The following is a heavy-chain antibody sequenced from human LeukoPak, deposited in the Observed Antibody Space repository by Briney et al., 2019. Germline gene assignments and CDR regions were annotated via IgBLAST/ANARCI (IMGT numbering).Heavy chain of an antibody. D-gene: IGHD2-21*02. Sequence: PSETLSLTCTVSGGSISSSSYYWGWIRQPPGKGLEWIGSIYYSGSTYYNPSLKSRVTISVDTSKNQFSLKLSSVTAADTAVYYCARRRVTAIRGPPDYWGQGTLVTVSS. CDR2: IYYSGST. V-gene: IGHV4-39*01. J-gene: IGHJ4*02. CDR1: GGSISSSSYY. CDR3: ARRRVTAIRGPPDY.